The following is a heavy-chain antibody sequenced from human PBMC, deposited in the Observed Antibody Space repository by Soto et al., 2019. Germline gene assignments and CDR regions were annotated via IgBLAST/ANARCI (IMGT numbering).Heavy chain of an antibody. CDR2: IYHSGST. D-gene: IGHD3-22*01. Sequence: SETLSLTCAVSGGSISSSNWWSWVRQPPGKGLEWIGEIYHSGSTNYNPSLKSRVTISIDKSKNQLSLKLSSVTAADTAVYYCARDTRYRVDSSGQLNTNWFDPWGQGTLVTVSS. CDR3: ARDTRYRVDSSGQLNTNWFDP. CDR1: GGSISSSNW. V-gene: IGHV4-4*02. J-gene: IGHJ5*02.